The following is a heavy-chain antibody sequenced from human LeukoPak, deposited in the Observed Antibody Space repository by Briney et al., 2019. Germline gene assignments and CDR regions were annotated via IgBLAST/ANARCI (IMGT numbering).Heavy chain of an antibody. J-gene: IGHJ3*02. Sequence: ASVKVSCKASGYTFTSYYMHWVRQAPGQGLEWMGIINPSGGSTSYAQKFQGRVTMTRDTSTSTVYMELSSLRSEDTAAYYCARETGKPQLSHDAFDIWGQGTMVTVSS. V-gene: IGHV1-46*01. CDR1: GYTFTSYY. CDR3: ARETGKPQLSHDAFDI. CDR2: INPSGGST. D-gene: IGHD2-2*01.